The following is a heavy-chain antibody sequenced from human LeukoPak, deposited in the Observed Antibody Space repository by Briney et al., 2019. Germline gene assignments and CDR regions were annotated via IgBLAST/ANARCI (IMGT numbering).Heavy chain of an antibody. Sequence: SETLSLTCAVYGGSFSGYYWSWIRQPPGKGLERIGEINHSGSTNYNPSLKSRVTISVDTSKNQFSLKLSSVTAADTAVYYCARKRYSYGFRGLTYFDYWGQGTLVTVSS. J-gene: IGHJ4*02. D-gene: IGHD5-18*01. CDR3: ARKRYSYGFRGLTYFDY. CDR2: INHSGST. V-gene: IGHV4-34*01. CDR1: GGSFSGYY.